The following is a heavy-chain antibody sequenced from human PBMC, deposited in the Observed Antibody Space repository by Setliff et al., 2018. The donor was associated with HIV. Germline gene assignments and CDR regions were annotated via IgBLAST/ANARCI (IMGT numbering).Heavy chain of an antibody. CDR2: ISPDNANT. CDR1: GYAFTSYY. D-gene: IGHD3-16*01. J-gene: IGHJ5*02. CDR3: AGVPGGGGNWFDP. Sequence: ASVKVSCKTSGYAFTSYYMHWVRQAPGQGLEWMGWISPDNANTRISQRFRGSVTMTRDRSINTAYMEFSGLTSEDTAMYFCAGVPGGGGNWFDPWGQGTLVTVSS. V-gene: IGHV1-2*02.